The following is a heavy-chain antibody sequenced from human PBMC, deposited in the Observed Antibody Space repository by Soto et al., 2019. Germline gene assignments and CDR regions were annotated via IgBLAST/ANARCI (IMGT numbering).Heavy chain of an antibody. CDR2: IWYDGSNK. J-gene: IGHJ4*02. CDR3: ARMIAVAGTSRVDY. Sequence: GGSLRLSCAASGFTFSSYGMHWVRQAPGKGLEWVAVIWYDGSNKYYADSVKGRFTISRDNSKNTLYLQMNSLRAEDTAVYYCARMIAVAGTSRVDYWGQGTLVTSPQ. CDR1: GFTFSSYG. D-gene: IGHD6-19*01. V-gene: IGHV3-33*01.